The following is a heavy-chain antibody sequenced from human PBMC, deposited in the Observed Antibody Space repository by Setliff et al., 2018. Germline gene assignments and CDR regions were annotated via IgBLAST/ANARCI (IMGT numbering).Heavy chain of an antibody. V-gene: IGHV4-38-2*01. CDR2: IYHNGNS. Sequence: SETLSLTCSVSGYSISSGYYWGWIRQPPGKGLEWIGSIYHNGNSYYNPSLKSRVTISVDTSKNQFTLKLSSVTAADTAVYYCARHHRGVIISWFDPWGQGTLVTVSS. CDR3: ARHHRGVIISWFDP. D-gene: IGHD3-10*01. J-gene: IGHJ5*02. CDR1: GYSISSGYY.